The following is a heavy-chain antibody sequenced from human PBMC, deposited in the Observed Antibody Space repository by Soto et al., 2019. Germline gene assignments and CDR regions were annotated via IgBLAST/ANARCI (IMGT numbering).Heavy chain of an antibody. CDR2: ISGRGTII. V-gene: IGHV3-23*01. CDR3: ARGPLNVKSLIRDKNLDS. J-gene: IGHJ4*02. Sequence: GGSLRLSCAASGFTFSTFAMSCVRQAPGGGLEWVSSISGRGTIIYYAHSVNGCFIISRDNSQSALYLQMNSLRAEDTAVYLCARGPLNVKSLIRDKNLDSWGQGNLVTVSS. CDR1: GFTFSTFA.